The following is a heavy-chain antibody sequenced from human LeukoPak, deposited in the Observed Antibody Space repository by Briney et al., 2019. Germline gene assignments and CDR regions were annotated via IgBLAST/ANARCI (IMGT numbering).Heavy chain of an antibody. D-gene: IGHD3-10*01. J-gene: IGHJ4*02. CDR2: ISGSGGST. V-gene: IGHV3-23*01. Sequence: PGGSLRLSCAASGFTFSSYAMSWVRQAPGKGLEWVSAISGSGGSTYYADSVKGRFTISRDNSKNTLYLQMNSLRAEDTAVYYCAKDSRELWFGESYFDYWGQGTLVTVSS. CDR1: GFTFSSYA. CDR3: AKDSRELWFGESYFDY.